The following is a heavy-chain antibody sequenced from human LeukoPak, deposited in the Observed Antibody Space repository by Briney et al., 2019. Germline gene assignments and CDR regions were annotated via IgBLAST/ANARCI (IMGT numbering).Heavy chain of an antibody. D-gene: IGHD3-9*01. J-gene: IGHJ4*01. CDR3: ARAIVTTGLFDY. CDR1: GFSFSDYF. CDR2: ISTSGVGR. V-gene: IGHV3-11*01. Sequence: GGSLRLSCAASGFSFSDYFMSWIRQAPGKRLEWVSHISTSGVGRYYADSVKGRFSVSRDNARNSLFLQINSLGAEDTAVYYCARAIVTTGLFDYWGRGTLVTVSS.